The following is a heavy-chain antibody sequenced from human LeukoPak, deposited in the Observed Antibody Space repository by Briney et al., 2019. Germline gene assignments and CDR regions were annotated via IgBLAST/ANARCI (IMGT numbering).Heavy chain of an antibody. D-gene: IGHD2-21*02. CDR2: ITSSSTTI. CDR1: GFTFTSHS. Sequence: GGPLRLSCATSGFTFTSHSMNWVRQAPGQGLEWVSFITSSSTTIYYADSVKGRFTISRDNAKNSLYLQMNSLRDEDTTVYYCARVRGTALVNMYFDYWSQGTLVTVSS. V-gene: IGHV3-48*02. CDR3: ARVRGTALVNMYFDY. J-gene: IGHJ4*02.